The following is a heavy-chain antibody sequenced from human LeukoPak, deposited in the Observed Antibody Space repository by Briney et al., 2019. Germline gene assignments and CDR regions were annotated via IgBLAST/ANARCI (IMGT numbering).Heavy chain of an antibody. V-gene: IGHV1-18*01. Sequence: ASVKVSCKASGYTFNHYAVSWVRQAPGQGLEFMGWISAYNGSTNYAQKLQGRVIMTTDTSTRTVYMELRSLRSDDTAIYYCARLHSSGWPLEAFDIWGQGTEVTVSS. J-gene: IGHJ3*02. D-gene: IGHD6-19*01. CDR2: ISAYNGST. CDR3: ARLHSSGWPLEAFDI. CDR1: GYTFNHYA.